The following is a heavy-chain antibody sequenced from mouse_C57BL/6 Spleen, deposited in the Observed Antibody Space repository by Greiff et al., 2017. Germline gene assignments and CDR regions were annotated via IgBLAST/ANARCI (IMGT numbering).Heavy chain of an antibody. CDR2: INPSSGYP. Sequence: QVQLQQSGAELAKPGASVKLSCKASGYTFTSYWMHWVKQRPGPGLEWIGYINPSSGYPKSNQKFKDKATLTADKSASTAYMQLSSLTNEDAAVYYCARKDHYGTSCAYWGQGTLVTVSA. CDR1: GYTFTSYW. D-gene: IGHD1-1*01. V-gene: IGHV1-7*01. J-gene: IGHJ3*01. CDR3: ARKDHYGTSCAY.